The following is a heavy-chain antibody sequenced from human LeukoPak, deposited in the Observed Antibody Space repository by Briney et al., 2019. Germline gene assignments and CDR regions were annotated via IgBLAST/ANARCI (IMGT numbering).Heavy chain of an antibody. CDR2: IYYSGST. D-gene: IGHD6-13*01. V-gene: IGHV4-39*07. J-gene: IGHJ3*02. CDR3: ARTIAAAGIVAFDI. CDR1: GGSISSSSYY. Sequence: PSETLSLTCTVSGGSISSSSYYWGWIRQPPGKGLEWIGSIYYSGSTYYNPSLKGRVTISVDTSKNQFSLKLSSVTAADTAVYYCARTIAAAGIVAFDIWGQGTMVTVSS.